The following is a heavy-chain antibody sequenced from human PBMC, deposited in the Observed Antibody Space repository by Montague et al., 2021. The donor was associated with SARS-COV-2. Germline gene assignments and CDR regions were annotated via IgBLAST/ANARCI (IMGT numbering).Heavy chain of an antibody. Sequence: SETLSLTCTVSGGSISSSSYYWGWIRQPPGKGLEWIGSIYYSGSTYYNPSLKSRVTISVDTSKNQFSLKLSSVTAADTAVYYCVSPTYYYGSSGSDAFDIWGQGTMVTVSS. CDR2: IYYSGST. J-gene: IGHJ3*02. CDR3: VSPTYYYGSSGSDAFDI. V-gene: IGHV4-39*01. D-gene: IGHD3-22*01. CDR1: GGSISSSSYY.